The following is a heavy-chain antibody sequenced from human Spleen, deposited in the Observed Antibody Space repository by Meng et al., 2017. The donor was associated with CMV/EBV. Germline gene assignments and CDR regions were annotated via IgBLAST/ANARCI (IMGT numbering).Heavy chain of an antibody. D-gene: IGHD3-3*01. CDR1: GGSISSYY. V-gene: IGHV4-4*07. Sequence: VWLTQTAHSLVKPSDTRSPAFTGSGGSISSYYWSWIRQPAGKGLEWIGRIYTSGSTNYNPSLKSRVTMSVDTSKNQFSLKLSSVTAADTAVYYCARTRITIFGVAIAYFDYWGQGTLVTVSS. J-gene: IGHJ4*02. CDR3: ARTRITIFGVAIAYFDY. CDR2: IYTSGST.